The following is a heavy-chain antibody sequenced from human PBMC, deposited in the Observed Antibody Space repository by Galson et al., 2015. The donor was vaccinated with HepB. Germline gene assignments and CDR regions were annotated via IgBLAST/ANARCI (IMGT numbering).Heavy chain of an antibody. Sequence: QSGAEVKKPGESLRISCEGSGYTFSNYWITWVRQMPGKGLQWMGKIAPRDSYTNYSPSFQGHVTISADKSFSRAYLQWSSLKASDTAMYYCARHGGMTTLDEIDYWGQGTLVTVSS. D-gene: IGHD4-23*01. CDR3: ARHGGMTTLDEIDY. J-gene: IGHJ4*02. CDR2: IAPRDSYT. CDR1: GYTFSNYW. V-gene: IGHV5-10-1*01.